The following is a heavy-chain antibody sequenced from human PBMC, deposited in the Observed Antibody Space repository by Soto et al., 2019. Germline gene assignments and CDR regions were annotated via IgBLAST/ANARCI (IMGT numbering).Heavy chain of an antibody. J-gene: IGHJ4*02. D-gene: IGHD2-2*01. V-gene: IGHV3-21*01. CDR1: GFTFSSYS. Sequence: GGSLRLSCAASGFTFSSYSMNWVRQAPGKGLEWVSSISSSSSYIYYADSVKGRFTISRDNAKNSLYLQMNSLRAEDTAVYYCARDLSSRYCSSTSCYRLLISPDYWGQGTLVTVSS. CDR3: ARDLSSRYCSSTSCYRLLISPDY. CDR2: ISSSSSYI.